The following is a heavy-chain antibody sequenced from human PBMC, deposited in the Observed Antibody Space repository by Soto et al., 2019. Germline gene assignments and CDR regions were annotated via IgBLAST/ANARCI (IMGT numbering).Heavy chain of an antibody. J-gene: IGHJ4*02. D-gene: IGHD3-22*01. V-gene: IGHV4-31*03. CDR2: IYYSGST. CDR1: GGSISSGGYY. CDR3: ARGSWDSSGFFDSHYFDY. Sequence: PSETLSLTCTVSGGSISSGGYYWSWIRQHPGKGLEWIGYIYYSGSTYYNPSLKSRVTISVDTSKNQFSLKLSSVTAADTAVYYCARGSWDSSGFFDSHYFDYWGQGTLVTVSS.